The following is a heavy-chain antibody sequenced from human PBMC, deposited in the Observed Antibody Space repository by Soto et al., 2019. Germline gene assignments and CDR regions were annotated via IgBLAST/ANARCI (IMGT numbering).Heavy chain of an antibody. V-gene: IGHV3-9*01. CDR3: AKGGIAVAGHSFDY. D-gene: IGHD6-19*01. J-gene: IGHJ4*02. CDR1: GFTFDDNA. CDR2: ISWNSGSI. Sequence: EVQLVESGGGLVQPGRSLRLSCAASGFTFDDNAMHWVRQAPGKGLEWVSGISWNSGSIGYADSVKGRLTISRDNAKNSLYLQMNSLRAEDTALYYCAKGGIAVAGHSFDYWGQGTLVTVSS.